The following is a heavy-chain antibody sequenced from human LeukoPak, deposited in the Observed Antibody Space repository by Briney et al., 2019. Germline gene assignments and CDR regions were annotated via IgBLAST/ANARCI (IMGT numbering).Heavy chain of an antibody. V-gene: IGHV3-48*03. D-gene: IGHD3-9*01. CDR2: ISSDGNTE. CDR3: ARDSLNGPFVISLDY. Sequence: GGSLRLSCAASGFSFSSHPMNWVRQAPGKGLEWVSHISSDGNTEYYVDAPRGRFTMSRDNAKNSLFLQINSLRAEDTAVYYCARDSLNGPFVISLDYWGQGALVTVSS. CDR1: GFSFSSHP. J-gene: IGHJ4*02.